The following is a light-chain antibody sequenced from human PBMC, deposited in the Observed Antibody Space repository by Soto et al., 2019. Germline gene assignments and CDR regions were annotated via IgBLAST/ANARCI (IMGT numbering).Light chain of an antibody. Sequence: EIVLTQSPATLSLSPGERATLSCRASQYVSTYLAWYQHKPGQAPRLLIYDASNRATGIPARFSGSGSGTDFTLTISSLQSEDFAVYYCQQRSNWPLTFGGGTKVDIK. CDR2: DAS. J-gene: IGKJ4*01. CDR1: QYVSTY. V-gene: IGKV3-11*01. CDR3: QQRSNWPLT.